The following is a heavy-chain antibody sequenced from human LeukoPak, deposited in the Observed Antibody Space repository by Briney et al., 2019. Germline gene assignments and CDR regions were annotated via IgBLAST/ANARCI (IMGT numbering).Heavy chain of an antibody. J-gene: IGHJ5*02. Sequence: GASVKVSCKASGYTFTSYDINWVRQATGQGLEWMGWMNPNSGNTGYAQKFQGRVTITRNTSISTAYMELSSLRSEDTAVYYCARGPYYYDGSGGPWFDPWGQGTLVTVSS. CDR1: GYTFTSYD. V-gene: IGHV1-8*03. D-gene: IGHD3-22*01. CDR2: MNPNSGNT. CDR3: ARGPYYYDGSGGPWFDP.